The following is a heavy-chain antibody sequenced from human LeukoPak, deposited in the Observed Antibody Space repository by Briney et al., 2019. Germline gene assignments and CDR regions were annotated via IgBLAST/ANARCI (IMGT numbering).Heavy chain of an antibody. J-gene: IGHJ4*02. D-gene: IGHD6-13*01. CDR2: IYDSGNA. V-gene: IGHV4-39*01. CDR1: GGSITSSAYS. CDR3: ARQYGPGYSSTWYFDH. Sequence: SETLSLTCTVSGGSITSSAYSWGWIRQPPGKGLDWIGNIYDSGNAYYNPSLKSRVTISGDTSKNQFPLKMNSVTAADTAVYYCARQYGPGYSSTWYFDHWGQGTLVTVSS.